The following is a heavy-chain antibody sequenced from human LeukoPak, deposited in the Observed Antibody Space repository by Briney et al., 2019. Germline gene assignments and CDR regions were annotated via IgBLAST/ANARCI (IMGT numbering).Heavy chain of an antibody. Sequence: QTGRSLRLSCAASGFTFTNYAMSWVRQTPGKGLEWVSGISDVEKIPYYSDSVKGRFTISRDNSKKTVYLQMNNLRAEDTAVYFCARHDSYIPYWGQGIPVTVSS. D-gene: IGHD3-10*01. CDR1: GFTFTNYA. CDR2: ISDVEKIP. J-gene: IGHJ4*02. V-gene: IGHV3-23*01. CDR3: ARHDSYIPY.